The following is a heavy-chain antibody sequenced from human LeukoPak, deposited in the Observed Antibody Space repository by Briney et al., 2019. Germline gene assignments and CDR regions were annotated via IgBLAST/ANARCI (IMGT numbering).Heavy chain of an antibody. J-gene: IGHJ6*03. CDR2: IYDSGSI. CDR1: GYSISSGYY. V-gene: IGHV4-38-2*01. CDR3: AGHGGYCSSTTCSQSNYYYYMDV. Sequence: SSETLSLTCAVSGYSISSGYYWGWIRQPQGKELEWIGSIYDSGSIYYNPSLKSRVTISVDTSKNQFSLKLSSVTAADTAVYYCAGHGGYCSSTTCSQSNYYYYMDVWGKGATVTVSS. D-gene: IGHD2-2*01.